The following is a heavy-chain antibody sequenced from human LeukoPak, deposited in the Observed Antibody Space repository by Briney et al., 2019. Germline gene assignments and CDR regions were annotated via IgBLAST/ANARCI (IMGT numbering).Heavy chain of an antibody. CDR3: ARVGFGEPFHY. Sequence: ASVEVSCKASGYAFTSYAMHWVRQAPGQRLEWMGWINAGNGNTKYSQNLQGRVTITRDTSTNTVYMEMSSLISEDTAVYYCARVGFGEPFHYWGQGTLVTVSS. V-gene: IGHV1-3*01. CDR1: GYAFTSYA. D-gene: IGHD3-16*01. CDR2: INAGNGNT. J-gene: IGHJ4*02.